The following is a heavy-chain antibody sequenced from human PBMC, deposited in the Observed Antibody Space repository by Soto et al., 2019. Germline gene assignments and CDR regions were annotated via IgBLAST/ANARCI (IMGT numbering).Heavy chain of an antibody. CDR1: GFTFSSYG. J-gene: IGHJ6*02. CDR3: ARAEENGMDV. V-gene: IGHV3-33*01. Sequence: QVQLVESGGGVVQPGRSLRLSCAASGFTFSSYGMHWVRQAPGKGLEWVAVIWYDGSNKYYADSVKGRFTISRDNSKNTLYLQMNGLRAEDTGVYYCARAEENGMDVWGQGTTVTVSS. CDR2: IWYDGSNK.